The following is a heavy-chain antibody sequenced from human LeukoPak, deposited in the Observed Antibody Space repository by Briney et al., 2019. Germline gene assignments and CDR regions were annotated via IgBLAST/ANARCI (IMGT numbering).Heavy chain of an antibody. Sequence: PSETLSLTCSVSGGSISSGSYYWSWIRQPAGKGLEWIGRIYTSGSTNYNPSLKSRVTISVDTSKNQFSLKLSSVTAADTAVYYCARDGYYDSSRAYYYYYYMDVWGKGTTVTVSS. V-gene: IGHV4-61*02. CDR3: ARDGYYDSSRAYYYYYYMDV. CDR2: IYTSGST. CDR1: GGSISSGSYY. D-gene: IGHD3-22*01. J-gene: IGHJ6*03.